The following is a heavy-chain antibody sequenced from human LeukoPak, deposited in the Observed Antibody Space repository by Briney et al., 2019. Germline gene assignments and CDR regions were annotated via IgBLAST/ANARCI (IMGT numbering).Heavy chain of an antibody. CDR3: ARTKVVAKYFDY. Sequence: SETLSLTCTVSGGSISSSSYYWGWIRQPPGKGLEWIGSIYYSGSTYYNPSLKSRLTISVDTSKNQFSLKLSSVTAADTAVYYCARTKVVAKYFDYWGQGTLVTVSS. J-gene: IGHJ4*02. V-gene: IGHV4-39*07. D-gene: IGHD4-23*01. CDR2: IYYSGST. CDR1: GGSISSSSYY.